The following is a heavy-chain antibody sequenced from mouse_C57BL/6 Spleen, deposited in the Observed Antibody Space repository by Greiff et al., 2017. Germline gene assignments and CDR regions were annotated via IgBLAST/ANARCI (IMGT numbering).Heavy chain of an antibody. Sequence: QVQLQQSGPELVKPGASVKISCKASGYAFSSSWMNWVKQRPGKGLEWIGRIYPGDGDTNYNGKFKGKATLTADKSSSTAYMQLSSLTSEDTAVYFCAREGGRFPMDYWGQGTSVTVSS. CDR1: GYAFSSSW. V-gene: IGHV1-82*01. D-gene: IGHD1-1*01. CDR3: AREGGRFPMDY. CDR2: IYPGDGDT. J-gene: IGHJ4*01.